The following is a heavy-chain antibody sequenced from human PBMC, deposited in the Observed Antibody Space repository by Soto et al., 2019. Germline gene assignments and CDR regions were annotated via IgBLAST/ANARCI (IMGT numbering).Heavy chain of an antibody. V-gene: IGHV3-23*01. CDR2: ISPPGGTT. J-gene: IGHJ4*02. D-gene: IGHD5-18*01. CDR1: GFTFSRFA. Sequence: LRLSCVASGFTFSRFAMSWVRQAPGKGLEWVSTISPPGGTTFYADSARGRFTISRDNSKNTLYLELNSLRAEDTAIYYCAKDLTPIQLWPSSFDFWGQGTLVTVSS. CDR3: AKDLTPIQLWPSSFDF.